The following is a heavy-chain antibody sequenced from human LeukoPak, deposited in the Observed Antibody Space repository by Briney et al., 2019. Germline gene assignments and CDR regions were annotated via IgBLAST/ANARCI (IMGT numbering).Heavy chain of an antibody. CDR2: IGTRSTPI. J-gene: IGHJ4*02. V-gene: IGHV3-11*01. Sequence: PGGSLRLSSAASGFSFSDFYMSWLRQAPGLGLKWISNIGTRSTPIYYADSVKGRLTISRDDGKNSLYLQMNSLRDEDTAVYFCAREARGSGRDFDYWGQGILVTVSS. CDR3: AREARGSGRDFDY. CDR1: GFSFSDFY. D-gene: IGHD1-26*01.